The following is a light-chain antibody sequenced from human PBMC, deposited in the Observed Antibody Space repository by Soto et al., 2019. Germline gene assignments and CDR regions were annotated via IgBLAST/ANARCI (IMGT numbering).Light chain of an antibody. Sequence: QSALTQPASVSGSPGQSITISCTGTNSAIGRYNYVSWYQQYPGKAPKFMIYDVSNRPSGVSNRFSGSKSGNTASLTISGLQADEEADYYCSSYISSSTYVFGTGTKLTVL. CDR1: NSAIGRYNY. J-gene: IGLJ1*01. CDR2: DVS. V-gene: IGLV2-14*01. CDR3: SSYISSSTYV.